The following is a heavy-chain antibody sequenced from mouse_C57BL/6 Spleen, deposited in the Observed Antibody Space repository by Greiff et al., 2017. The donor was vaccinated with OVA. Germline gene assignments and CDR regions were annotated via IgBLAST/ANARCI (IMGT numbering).Heavy chain of an antibody. J-gene: IGHJ3*01. Sequence: VQLKESGPELVKPGASVKIPCKASGYTFTDYNMDWVKQSHGKSLEWIGDINPNNGGTIYNQKFKGKATLTVDKSSSTAYMELRSLTSEDTAVYYCAIYPAYWGQGTLVTVSA. CDR1: GYTFTDYN. D-gene: IGHD2-1*01. CDR2: INPNNGGT. CDR3: AIYPAY. V-gene: IGHV1-18*01.